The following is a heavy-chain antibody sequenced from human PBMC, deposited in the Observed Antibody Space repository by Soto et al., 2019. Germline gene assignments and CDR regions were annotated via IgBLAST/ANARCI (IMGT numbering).Heavy chain of an antibody. CDR3: AKNQGVELVPLATVDWFDP. D-gene: IGHD1-26*01. J-gene: IGHJ5*02. V-gene: IGHV3-23*01. Sequence: PGGSLRLSCAASGFIFGNFGMSWVRQAPGKGLEWISSISGSGFKKYYADSVKGRFTISRDNSKSTVYLELNSLSAEDTAVYHCAKNQGVELVPLATVDWFDPWGQGSVVTVSS. CDR2: ISGSGFKK. CDR1: GFIFGNFG.